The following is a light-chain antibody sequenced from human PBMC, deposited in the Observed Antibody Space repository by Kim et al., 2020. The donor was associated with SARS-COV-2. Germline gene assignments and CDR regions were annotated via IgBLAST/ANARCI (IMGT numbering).Light chain of an antibody. J-gene: IGLJ2*01. Sequence: VALGQTVRITCQGDSLRSYYATWYQQKPGQAPIVVIYGKNNRPSGIPDRFPGSSSGDTASLTITGTQAGDEADYYCNSRGSNDNVLFGGGTKLTVL. CDR3: NSRGSNDNVL. CDR1: SLRSYY. V-gene: IGLV3-19*01. CDR2: GKN.